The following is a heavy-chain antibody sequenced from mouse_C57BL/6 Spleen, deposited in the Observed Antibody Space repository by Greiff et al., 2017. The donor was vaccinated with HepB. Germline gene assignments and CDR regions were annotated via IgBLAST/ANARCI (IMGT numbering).Heavy chain of an antibody. CDR2: IDPENGDT. Sequence: EVQLQQSGAELVRPGASVKLSCTASGFNIKDDYMHWVKQRPEQGLEWIGWIDPENGDTEYASKFQGKATITADTSSNTAYLQLSSLTSEDTAVYYCTTGKDYAMYYWGQGTSVTVSS. D-gene: IGHD4-1*01. J-gene: IGHJ4*01. CDR3: TTGKDYAMYY. CDR1: GFNIKDDY. V-gene: IGHV14-4*01.